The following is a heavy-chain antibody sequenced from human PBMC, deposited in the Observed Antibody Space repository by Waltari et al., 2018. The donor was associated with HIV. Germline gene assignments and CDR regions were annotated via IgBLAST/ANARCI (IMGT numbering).Heavy chain of an antibody. J-gene: IGHJ5*02. V-gene: IGHV3-23*01. CDR2: IGRSGATT. Sequence: EVQVLESGGGLVQPARSLRPSCAASGFTFRASAMGWVRQAPGKGLECVSAIGRSGATTFYADSVKGRFTISRDNSKNTLYLQMNSLRAEDTAVYYCARGHRETVTTLRFDPWGQGTLVTVSS. D-gene: IGHD4-17*01. CDR3: ARGHRETVTTLRFDP. CDR1: GFTFRASA.